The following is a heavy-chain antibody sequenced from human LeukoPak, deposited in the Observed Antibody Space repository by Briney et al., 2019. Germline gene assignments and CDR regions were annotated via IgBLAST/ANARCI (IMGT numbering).Heavy chain of an antibody. Sequence: GGSLRLSCAASGFTVSSNFMSWVRQAPGKGLEWISVIYSGGSTYYADSVKGRFTISRDNSKNTLYLQMNSLRVEDTAVYYCALGLVTDYWGQGTLVTVSS. CDR3: ALGLVTDY. D-gene: IGHD3-9*01. J-gene: IGHJ4*02. CDR1: GFTVSSNF. CDR2: IYSGGST. V-gene: IGHV3-66*01.